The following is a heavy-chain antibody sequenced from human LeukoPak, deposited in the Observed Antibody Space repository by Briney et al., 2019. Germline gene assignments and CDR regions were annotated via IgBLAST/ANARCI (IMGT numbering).Heavy chain of an antibody. D-gene: IGHD2-21*01. CDR2: LYYSGST. V-gene: IGHV4-59*01. CDR1: GGSISSYY. Sequence: SETLSLTCTVSGGSISSYYWSWLRPPPGKGREGIGYLYYSGSTNSNPSLKSRVTISVDTSKNQFSLKLSSVTAADTAVYYCARDSRCGGDCYTDAFDIWGQGTMVTVPS. J-gene: IGHJ3*02. CDR3: ARDSRCGGDCYTDAFDI.